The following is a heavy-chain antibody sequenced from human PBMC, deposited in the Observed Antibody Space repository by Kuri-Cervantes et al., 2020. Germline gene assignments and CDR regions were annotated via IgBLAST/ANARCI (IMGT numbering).Heavy chain of an antibody. Sequence: ASVKVSCKASGYTFTSYYMHWVRQAPGQGLEWMGIINPSGGSTSYAQKFQGRVTMTRDTSTSTIYMELRSLRSEDTAVYYCARDHGGIAAAGALDYWGQGTLVTVSS. CDR2: INPSGGST. V-gene: IGHV1-46*01. D-gene: IGHD6-13*01. CDR1: GYTFTSYY. CDR3: ARDHGGIAAAGALDY. J-gene: IGHJ4*02.